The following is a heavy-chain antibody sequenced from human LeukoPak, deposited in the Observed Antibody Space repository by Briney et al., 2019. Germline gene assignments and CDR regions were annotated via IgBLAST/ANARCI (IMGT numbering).Heavy chain of an antibody. CDR1: GGTLSSYA. Sequence: ASVKVSCKASGGTLSSYAISWVRQAPGQGLEWMGGIIPIFGTANYAQKFQGRVTITTDESTSTAYMELSSLRSEDTAVYYCAIKTYYYFWSGYPDYWGQGTLVTVSS. D-gene: IGHD3-3*01. CDR2: IIPIFGTA. J-gene: IGHJ4*02. V-gene: IGHV1-69*05. CDR3: AIKTYYYFWSGYPDY.